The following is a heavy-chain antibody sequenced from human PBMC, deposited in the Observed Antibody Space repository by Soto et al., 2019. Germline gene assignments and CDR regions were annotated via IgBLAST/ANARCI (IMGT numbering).Heavy chain of an antibody. Sequence: GGSLRLSCAACGFTFSSYGMHWVRQAPGKGLEWVALISYDGSNKYYPDSVRGRFTISRDNSKNTLYLQMNSLSSEDTAVYYCAKNWNYLDYWGQGTLVTVSS. J-gene: IGHJ4*02. CDR1: GFTFSSYG. CDR3: AKNWNYLDY. D-gene: IGHD1-1*01. CDR2: ISYDGSNK. V-gene: IGHV3-30*18.